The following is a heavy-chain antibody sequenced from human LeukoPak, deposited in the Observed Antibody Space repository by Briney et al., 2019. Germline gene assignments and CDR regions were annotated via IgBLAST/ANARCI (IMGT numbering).Heavy chain of an antibody. D-gene: IGHD2-2*01. CDR3: ARCTASCYANAFDV. J-gene: IGHJ3*01. CDR1: GFTFNNNA. Sequence: GGSLRLSCATSGFTFNNNAMSWVHQAPGKRLEWVSAINGGGDATEYADSVKGRFTISRDNSKNTLYLQMNSLRPEGTAVYYCARCTASCYANAFDVWGQGTLLTVSS. V-gene: IGHV3-23*01. CDR2: INGGGDAT.